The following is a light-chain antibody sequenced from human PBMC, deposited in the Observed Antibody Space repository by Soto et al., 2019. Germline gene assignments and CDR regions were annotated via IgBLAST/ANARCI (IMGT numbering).Light chain of an antibody. J-gene: IGKJ2*01. CDR2: KAS. CDR3: QQYETYYT. V-gene: IGKV1-5*03. CDR1: QSITTW. Sequence: DIQMNQAPSTQSASVGDRVTITCRASQSITTWLAWYQQKPGKAPNLLIYKASNLETGVPSRFSGSGSGTEFTLTISGLQRDDFATYYCQQYETYYTFGQGTKLEIK.